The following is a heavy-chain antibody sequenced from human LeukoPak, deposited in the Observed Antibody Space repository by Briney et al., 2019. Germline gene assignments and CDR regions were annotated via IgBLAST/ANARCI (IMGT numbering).Heavy chain of an antibody. CDR3: AKLAGATDY. CDR2: ISYDGSNK. Sequence: GGSLRLSCAASGFTFSSYGMHWVRQAPGKGLEWVAVISYDGSNKYYADSVKGRFTISRDNSKNTLYLQMNGLRAEDTAVYYCAKLAGATDYWGQGTLVTVSS. D-gene: IGHD1-26*01. CDR1: GFTFSSYG. J-gene: IGHJ4*02. V-gene: IGHV3-30*18.